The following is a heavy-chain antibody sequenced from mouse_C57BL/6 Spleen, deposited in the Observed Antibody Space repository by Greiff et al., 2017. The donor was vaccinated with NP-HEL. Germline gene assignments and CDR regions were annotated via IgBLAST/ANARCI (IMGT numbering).Heavy chain of an antibody. CDR2: ISYSGST. V-gene: IGHV3-1*01. CDR3: ARGSNYVRGRAWFAY. D-gene: IGHD2-5*01. Sequence: EVQLVESGPGMVKPSQSLSLTCTVTGYSITSGYDWHWIRHFPGNKLEWMGYISYSGSTNYNPSLKSRISITHDTSKNHFFLKLNSVTTEDTATYYCARGSNYVRGRAWFAYWGQGTLVTVSA. CDR1: GYSITSGYD. J-gene: IGHJ3*01.